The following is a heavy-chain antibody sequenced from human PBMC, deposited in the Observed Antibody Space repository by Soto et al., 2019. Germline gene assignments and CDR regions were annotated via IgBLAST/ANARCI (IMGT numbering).Heavy chain of an antibody. J-gene: IGHJ4*02. V-gene: IGHV3-30*18. CDR2: ISYDGSNT. CDR3: AKEGGLSGSYYISSSYYFDY. D-gene: IGHD1-26*01. Sequence: GGSLRLACVASGFTFSSYGMHWVRQAPGKGLEWVAIISYDGSNTYYADSVKGRFTISRDNSKNTLYLQMNSLRAEDTSVYCCAKEGGLSGSYYISSSYYFDYWGQGTLVTVS. CDR1: GFTFSSYG.